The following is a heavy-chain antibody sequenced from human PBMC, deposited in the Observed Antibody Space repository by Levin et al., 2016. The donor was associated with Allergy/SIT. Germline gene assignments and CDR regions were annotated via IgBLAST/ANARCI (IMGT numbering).Heavy chain of an antibody. CDR2: IYWNDDK. J-gene: IGHJ4*02. V-gene: IGHV2-5*01. D-gene: IGHD5-12*01. CDR3: AHRWVASDDFDY. CDR1: GISFSTSRVG. Sequence: SGPTLVKPTQTLTLTCTFSGISFSTSRVGVGWIRQPPGKALEWLALIYWNDDKRYSPSLKSRLTITKDTSKNQVVLTMTNMDPVDTATYYCAHRWVASDDFDYWGPGTPVTVSS.